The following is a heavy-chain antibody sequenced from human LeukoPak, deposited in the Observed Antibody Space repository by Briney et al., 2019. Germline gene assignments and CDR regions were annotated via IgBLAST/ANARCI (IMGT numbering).Heavy chain of an antibody. Sequence: ASVKVSCKASGYTFTGYYMHWVRQAPGQGLEWMGWINPNSGGTNYAQKLQGRVTMTRDTSISTAYMELSRLRSDDTAVYYCARVPNYCSSTSCYTGNWFDPWGQGTLVTVSS. CDR1: GYTFTGYY. CDR3: ARVPNYCSSTSCYTGNWFDP. V-gene: IGHV1-2*02. CDR2: INPNSGGT. J-gene: IGHJ5*02. D-gene: IGHD2-2*02.